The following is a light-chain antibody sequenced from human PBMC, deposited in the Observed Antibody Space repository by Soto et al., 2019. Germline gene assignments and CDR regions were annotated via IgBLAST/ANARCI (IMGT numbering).Light chain of an antibody. J-gene: IGKJ5*01. V-gene: IGKV3-11*01. Sequence: EIVLTQSPATLSLSPGERATLSCRASQSVSRYLAWYQQKPGQAPRLLIYDASNRAAGIPARFSSSGSGTDFTLTISSLEPEDFAVYYCQQRRNWPAITFGQGTRLEIK. CDR2: DAS. CDR3: QQRRNWPAIT. CDR1: QSVSRY.